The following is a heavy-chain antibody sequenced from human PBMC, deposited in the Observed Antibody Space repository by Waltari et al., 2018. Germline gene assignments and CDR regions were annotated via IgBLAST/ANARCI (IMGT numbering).Heavy chain of an antibody. V-gene: IGHV4-39*07. Sequence: QLQLQESGPGLVKPSETLSLTCTVSGGSISSSSYYWGWIRPPPGKGLEWIGSIYYSGSTYYNPSLKSRVTISVDTSKNQFSLKLSSVTAADTAVYYCARGGCSSTSCYGWFDPWGQGTLVTVSS. D-gene: IGHD2-2*01. CDR2: IYYSGST. CDR1: GGSISSSSYY. CDR3: ARGGCSSTSCYGWFDP. J-gene: IGHJ5*02.